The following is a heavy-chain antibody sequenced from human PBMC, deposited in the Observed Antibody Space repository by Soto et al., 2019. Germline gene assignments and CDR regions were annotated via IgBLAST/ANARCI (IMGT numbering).Heavy chain of an antibody. Sequence: QITLNESGPTVVNPTETLTLTCTFSGFSLTTSGVGVGWVRQSPGKAPEWLAFIYWDDDKRYSTSLKSRLTITKDTSKNQVVLTMANVEPADTATYYCAHRVLRAVFGLVTTTAIYFDFWGQGTSVVVCS. J-gene: IGHJ4*02. CDR2: IYWDDDK. V-gene: IGHV2-5*02. D-gene: IGHD3-3*01. CDR1: GFSLTTSGVG. CDR3: AHRVLRAVFGLVTTTAIYFDF.